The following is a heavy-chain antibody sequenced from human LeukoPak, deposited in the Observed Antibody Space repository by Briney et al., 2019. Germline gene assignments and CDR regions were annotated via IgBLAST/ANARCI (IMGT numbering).Heavy chain of an antibody. Sequence: GGSLRLSCAASGFTFSSYAMSWVRQAPGKGMEWVSAISSRGDYTYYADSVKGRFTLSRDNSKNTLFLQMNSLRAEDTAVYYCARDTSYYYYYGMDVWGQGTTVTVSS. CDR2: ISSRGDYT. J-gene: IGHJ6*02. CDR1: GFTFSSYA. CDR3: ARDTSYYYYYGMDV. V-gene: IGHV3-23*01.